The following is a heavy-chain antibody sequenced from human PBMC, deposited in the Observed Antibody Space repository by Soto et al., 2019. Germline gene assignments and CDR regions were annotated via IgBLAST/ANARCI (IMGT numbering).Heavy chain of an antibody. CDR2: VSSSGTT. V-gene: IGHV4-4*09. J-gene: IGHJ4*02. D-gene: IGHD2-2*01. Sequence: SETLSLTSTVSGGSTSSYYWSWIRQSPGRGLEWIGFVSSSGTTNYNPSLKSRVTLSVGPSNNQFSLKLTSVTAADTAVYYCPTQSYRGPDYWGQGNLVTVSS. CDR3: PTQSYRGPDY. CDR1: GGSTSSYY.